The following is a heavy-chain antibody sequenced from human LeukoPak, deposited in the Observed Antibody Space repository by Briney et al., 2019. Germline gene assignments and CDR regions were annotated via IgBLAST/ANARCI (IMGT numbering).Heavy chain of an antibody. Sequence: SETLSLTCTVSGGSISGSYWSWLRQPPGKGLEWIAYMYNSGSTNYNSSLKSRVTISIDTSKNQFSLKLSSLTAADTAIYYCARGIESYGDYGYWGQGILVTVSS. CDR3: ARGIESYGDYGY. D-gene: IGHD4-17*01. V-gene: IGHV4-59*01. CDR2: MYNSGST. J-gene: IGHJ4*02. CDR1: GGSISGSY.